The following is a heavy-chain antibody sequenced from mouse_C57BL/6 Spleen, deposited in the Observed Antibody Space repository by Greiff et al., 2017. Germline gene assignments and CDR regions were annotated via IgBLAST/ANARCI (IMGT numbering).Heavy chain of an antibody. D-gene: IGHD2-2*01. CDR2: IDPNSGGT. V-gene: IGHV1-72*01. J-gene: IGHJ2*01. CDR1: GYTFTSYW. CDR3: ARESITMVTTKGVFDY. Sequence: QVQLQQPGAELVKPGASVKLSCKASGYTFTSYWMHWVKQRPGRGLEWIGRIDPNSGGTKYNEKFKSKATLTVDKPSSTAYMQLSSLTSEDSAVYYCARESITMVTTKGVFDYWGQGTTLTVSS.